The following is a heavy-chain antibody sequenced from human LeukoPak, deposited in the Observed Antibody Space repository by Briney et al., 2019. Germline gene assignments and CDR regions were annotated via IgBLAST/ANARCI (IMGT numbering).Heavy chain of an antibody. V-gene: IGHV3-9*01. Sequence: GGSLRLSCEGSGFAFHNYAMHWVRRPPGKGLERVSAINWNSDTKAYADSVKGRFTISRDRARNSLYLQMDSLRPEDTVLYYCAKDTGGNGAYFYAMDVWGQGTSVTVSS. CDR2: INWNSDTK. J-gene: IGHJ6*02. CDR1: GFAFHNYA. D-gene: IGHD4-23*01. CDR3: AKDTGGNGAYFYAMDV.